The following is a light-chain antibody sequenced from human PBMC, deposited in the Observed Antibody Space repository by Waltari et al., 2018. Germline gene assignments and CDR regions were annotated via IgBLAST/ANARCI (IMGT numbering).Light chain of an antibody. CDR2: GNS. J-gene: IGLJ2*01. CDR3: QSYDSSLSGSV. V-gene: IGLV1-40*01. CDR1: SSNIGAGYD. Sequence: QSVLTQPPSVSGAPGQRVTISCTGSSSNIGAGYDVHWYQQLPGTAPKLLIYGNSNRPSAVPDRFAGSKSGTSASLAITGCQAEDAADYYCQSYDSSLSGSVFGGGTKLNVL.